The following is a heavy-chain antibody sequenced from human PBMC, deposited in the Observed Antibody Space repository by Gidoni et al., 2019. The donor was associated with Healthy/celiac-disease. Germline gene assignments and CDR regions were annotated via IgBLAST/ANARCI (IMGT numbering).Heavy chain of an antibody. CDR1: GFTFDDYD. Sequence: EVQLVESGGGLVQPGRSLRLSCAASGFTFDDYDMHWVRQAPGKGLGWVSGISWNSGSIGYADSVKGRFTISRDNAKNSLYLQMNSLRAEDTALYYCALYCSGGSCYLGALDIWGQGTMVTVSS. D-gene: IGHD2-15*01. V-gene: IGHV3-9*01. CDR3: ALYCSGGSCYLGALDI. J-gene: IGHJ3*02. CDR2: ISWNSGSI.